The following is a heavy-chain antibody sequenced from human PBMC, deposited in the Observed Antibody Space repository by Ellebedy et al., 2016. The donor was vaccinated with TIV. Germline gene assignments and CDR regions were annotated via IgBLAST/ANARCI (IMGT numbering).Heavy chain of an antibody. CDR3: ATLGSGSK. V-gene: IGHV5-51*01. Sequence: GESLKISXKGSGYSFPTYWIGWVRQMPGKGLEWMGIIYPDDSDTTYSPSFQGQVTISVDKSISTAYLQWSSLKASDTAMYFCATLGSGSKWGQGTLVAVSS. CDR1: GYSFPTYW. J-gene: IGHJ4*02. CDR2: IYPDDSDT. D-gene: IGHD6-19*01.